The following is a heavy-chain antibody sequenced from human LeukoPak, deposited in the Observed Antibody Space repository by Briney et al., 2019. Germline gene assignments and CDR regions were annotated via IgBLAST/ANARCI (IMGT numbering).Heavy chain of an antibody. CDR3: ARIVEMATHTNLDY. CDR2: ISSGSSYI. J-gene: IGHJ4*02. D-gene: IGHD5-24*01. CDR1: GFTFSSYS. V-gene: IGHV3-21*01. Sequence: PGGSLRLSCAASGFTFSSYSMNWVRQAPGMGLEWVSSISSGSSYIYYADSVKGRFTISRDNAKNSLYLQMNSLRAEDTAVYYCARIVEMATHTNLDYWGQGTLVTVSS.